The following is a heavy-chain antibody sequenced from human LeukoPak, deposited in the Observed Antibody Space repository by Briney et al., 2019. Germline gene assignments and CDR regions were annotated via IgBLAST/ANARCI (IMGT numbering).Heavy chain of an antibody. CDR1: GYTFTSYA. J-gene: IGHJ4*02. CDR2: ISAYNGNT. CDR3: ARYRARYCSGGSCYDLDY. Sequence: ASVKVSCKASGYTFTSYAMNWVRQAPGQGLEWMGWISAYNGNTNYAQKLQGRVTMTTDTSTSTAYMELRSLRSDDTAVYYCARYRARYCSGGSCYDLDYWGQGTLVTVSS. V-gene: IGHV1-18*01. D-gene: IGHD2-15*01.